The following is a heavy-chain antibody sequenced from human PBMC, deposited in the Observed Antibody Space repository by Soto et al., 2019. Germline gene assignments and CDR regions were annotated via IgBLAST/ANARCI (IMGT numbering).Heavy chain of an antibody. CDR1: GYTFTSYA. CDR3: AREESGYDYYFDY. V-gene: IGHV1-3*01. J-gene: IGHJ4*02. Sequence: ASVKVSCKASGYTFTSYAMHWVRQAPGQRLEWMGWINAGNGNTKYSQKFQGRVTITRDTSASTAYMELSSLRSEDTAVYYCAREESGYDYYFDYWGQGTLVTVSS. D-gene: IGHD5-12*01. CDR2: INAGNGNT.